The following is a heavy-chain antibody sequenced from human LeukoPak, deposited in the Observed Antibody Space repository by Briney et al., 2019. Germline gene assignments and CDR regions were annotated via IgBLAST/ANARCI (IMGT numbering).Heavy chain of an antibody. J-gene: IGHJ4*02. CDR2: INSDGSST. D-gene: IGHD3-10*01. V-gene: IGHV3-74*01. CDR3: ARGFAGENY. Sequence: GGSLRLSCADRGYTFSSYRIHCVSQAPGKGLVWVSRINSDGSSTSYADSVKGRFTISRDNAKNTLYLQMNSLRAEDTAVYYCARGFAGENYWGQGTLVTVSS. CDR1: GYTFSSYR.